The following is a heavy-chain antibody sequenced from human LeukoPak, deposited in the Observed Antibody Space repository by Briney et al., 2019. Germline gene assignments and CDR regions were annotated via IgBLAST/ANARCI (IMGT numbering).Heavy chain of an antibody. V-gene: IGHV4-59*01. J-gene: IGHJ4*02. D-gene: IGHD3-22*01. Sequence: SETLSLTCTVSGGSISGYYWHWIRQPPGMGLEWIGYINYSGSTDYNPSLKSRVIISVDTSTNQFSLNLRSVTAADTAVYYCAREYSSFEYWGQGILVTVSS. CDR3: AREYSSFEY. CDR1: GGSISGYY. CDR2: INYSGST.